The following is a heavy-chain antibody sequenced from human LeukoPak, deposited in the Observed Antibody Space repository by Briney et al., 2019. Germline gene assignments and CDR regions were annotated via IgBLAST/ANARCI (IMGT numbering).Heavy chain of an antibody. CDR3: ASSVGLLWVEGDAFDI. Sequence: GGSLRLSCSASGFTFSSYSMTWVRQVPGKGLEGVSYFSSSGLSIYYAESAKGRFTISRDNVKSSLYLQMHSLGAEDTAVYYCASSVGLLWVEGDAFDIWGQGTVVTVSS. J-gene: IGHJ3*02. V-gene: IGHV3-48*04. D-gene: IGHD3-10*01. CDR2: FSSSGLSI. CDR1: GFTFSSYS.